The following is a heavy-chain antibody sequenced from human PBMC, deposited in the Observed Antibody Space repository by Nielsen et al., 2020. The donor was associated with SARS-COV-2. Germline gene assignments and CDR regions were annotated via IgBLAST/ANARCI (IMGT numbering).Heavy chain of an antibody. V-gene: IGHV3-30*18. Sequence: GESLKLSCAASGFTFNNYGFYWVRQAPGKGLEWVSSISYEGSKKYYADSLTGRFTVSRDTSRNTVYLQMNSLSAEDTAVYHCAKRRAVFMLTFGGEGAMDVWGQGTTVTVSS. D-gene: IGHD3-16*01. CDR1: GFTFNNYG. CDR3: AKRRAVFMLTFGGEGAMDV. CDR2: ISYEGSKK. J-gene: IGHJ6*02.